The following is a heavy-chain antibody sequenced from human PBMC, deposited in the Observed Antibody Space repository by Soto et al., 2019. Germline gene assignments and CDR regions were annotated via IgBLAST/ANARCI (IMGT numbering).Heavy chain of an antibody. CDR1: GFTFSMYA. CDR3: AKDPTMVTRGYFNY. V-gene: IGHV3-23*01. D-gene: IGHD4-17*01. Sequence: GGSLRLSCATSGFTFSMYAMTWVRQAPGKGLEWVSAISDGGDTTFYADSVKGRFTISRDNSKNTLYLQMNSLRVEDTAVYYCAKDPTMVTRGYFNYWGQGTLVTVSS. J-gene: IGHJ4*02. CDR2: ISDGGDTT.